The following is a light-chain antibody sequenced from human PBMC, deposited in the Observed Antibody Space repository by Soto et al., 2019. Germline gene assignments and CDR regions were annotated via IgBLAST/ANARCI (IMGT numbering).Light chain of an antibody. Sequence: QAVVTQPPSVSGAPGQRVTISCTGSSSNIGAGYDVHWYQQLPGTAPKLLIYGNNNRPSGVPDRFSGSKSGTSASLAITGLQAEDEADYYCQSYDSSLSGSGVVFGGGTKLPS. CDR1: SSNIGAGYD. CDR3: QSYDSSLSGSGVV. J-gene: IGLJ2*01. CDR2: GNN. V-gene: IGLV1-40*01.